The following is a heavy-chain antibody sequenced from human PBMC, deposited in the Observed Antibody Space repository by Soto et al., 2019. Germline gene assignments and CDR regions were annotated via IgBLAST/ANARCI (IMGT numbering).Heavy chain of an antibody. D-gene: IGHD3-10*01. CDR3: ARDLSMVRGVPSGCFDV. J-gene: IGHJ6*02. Sequence: SVKVSCKASGGTFSSYATSWVRQAPGQGLEWMGGIIPIFGTANYAQKFQGRVTITADESTSTAYMELSSLRSEDTAVYYCARDLSMVRGVPSGCFDVWGQGTMVTVSS. V-gene: IGHV1-69*13. CDR2: IIPIFGTA. CDR1: GGTFSSYA.